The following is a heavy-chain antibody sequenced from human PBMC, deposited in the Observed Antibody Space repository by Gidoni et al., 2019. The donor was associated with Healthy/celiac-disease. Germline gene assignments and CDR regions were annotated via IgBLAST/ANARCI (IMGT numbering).Heavy chain of an antibody. J-gene: IGHJ4*02. D-gene: IGHD6-19*01. V-gene: IGHV1-8*01. Sequence: QVQLVQSGPEVKKPGASVKVSCKASGYTLTRYDITWVRKATGQGLEWMGWMNPNRGNTGYAQKFQGRVTMTRNSSISTAYMELSSLRSEDTAVYYCARGSRWYRSGWPYDYWGQGTLVTVSS. CDR1: GYTLTRYD. CDR2: MNPNRGNT. CDR3: ARGSRWYRSGWPYDY.